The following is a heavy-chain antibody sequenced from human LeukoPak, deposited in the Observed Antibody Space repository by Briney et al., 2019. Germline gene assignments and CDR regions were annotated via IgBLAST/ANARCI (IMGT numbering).Heavy chain of an antibody. CDR1: GLTVSSNS. CDR2: IYSGGST. Sequence: GGSLRLSCAASGLTVSSNSMSWVRQAPGKGLEWVSFIYSGGSTYYADSVKGRFTISRDKSKNTLYLQMNSLRAEDTAVYYCARDQRYSSAWSLDYWGQGTLVTVSS. J-gene: IGHJ4*02. D-gene: IGHD6-19*01. V-gene: IGHV3-53*05. CDR3: ARDQRYSSAWSLDY.